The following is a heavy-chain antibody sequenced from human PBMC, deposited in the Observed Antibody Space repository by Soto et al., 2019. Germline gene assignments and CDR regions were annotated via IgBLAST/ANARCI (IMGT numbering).Heavy chain of an antibody. V-gene: IGHV4-31*03. CDR3: AREGRDGYNLIDY. J-gene: IGHJ4*02. CDR1: GGSISSGGYY. CDR2: IYYSGST. D-gene: IGHD5-12*01. Sequence: SETLSLTCTVSGGSISSGGYYWSWIRQHPGKGLEWIGYIYYSGSTYYNPSLRSRVTISVDTSKNQFSLKLSSVTAADTAVYYCAREGRDGYNLIDYWGQGTLVTVSS.